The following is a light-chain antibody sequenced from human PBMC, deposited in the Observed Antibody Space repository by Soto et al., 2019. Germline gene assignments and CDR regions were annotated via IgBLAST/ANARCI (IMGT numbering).Light chain of an antibody. CDR2: AAS. CDR3: QQSNGTPRT. J-gene: IGKJ1*01. CDR1: QSVRSY. V-gene: IGKV1-39*01. Sequence: IQMTQSPSSLSASVGDRVTITCRASQSVRSYLNWYQQKPGKAPKLLISAASTLQTGVPSRFSGSGSGTDFTLTICSLQPEDFAIYYCQQSNGTPRTFGQGTKVEI.